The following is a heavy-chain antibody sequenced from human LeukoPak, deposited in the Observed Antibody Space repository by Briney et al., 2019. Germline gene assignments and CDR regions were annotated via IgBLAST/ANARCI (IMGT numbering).Heavy chain of an antibody. V-gene: IGHV3-11*01. CDR1: GFTLSDYY. J-gene: IGHJ6*02. D-gene: IGHD6-13*01. CDR3: ARWLRGIADEDGVDV. CDR2: ITSRGSTI. Sequence: GGSLRLSCAASGFTLSDYYLTWIRQAPGKGLEWVSYITSRGSTIYHADSVKGRFTISRDNAKNSLYLQMNSLRAEDTAVYYCARWLRGIADEDGVDVWGQGTTVTVSS.